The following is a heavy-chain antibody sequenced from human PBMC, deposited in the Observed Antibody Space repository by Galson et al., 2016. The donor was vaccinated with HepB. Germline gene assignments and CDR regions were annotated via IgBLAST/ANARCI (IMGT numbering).Heavy chain of an antibody. CDR3: ARAAGRARFVP. CDR1: GFTLSSSD. CDR2: IGTGNDP. J-gene: IGHJ5*02. V-gene: IGHV3-13*05. D-gene: IGHD6-25*01. Sequence: SLRLSCAAPGFTLSSSDMHWVRQAPGKGLEWVSAIGTGNDPYYSGSVKGRFTISRDNAKNSLYLQMNSLRVDDTAVYYCARAAGRARFVPWGQGTLVSVSS.